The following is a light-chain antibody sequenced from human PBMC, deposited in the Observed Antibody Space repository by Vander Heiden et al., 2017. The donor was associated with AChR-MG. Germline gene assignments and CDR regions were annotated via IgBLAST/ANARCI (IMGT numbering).Light chain of an antibody. CDR1: SSDVGGYSN. CDR3: CSYAGTVV. V-gene: IGLV2-11*01. J-gene: IGLJ2*01. Sequence: QSALTQHRPVSGSPGQPVTISCTGTSSDVGGYSNVTGYQQHPGKGPKLMIYEVRKRPSGVPDRFSGSKSGNTASLTISGLQAEDEADYYCCSYAGTVVFGGGTKLTVL. CDR2: EVR.